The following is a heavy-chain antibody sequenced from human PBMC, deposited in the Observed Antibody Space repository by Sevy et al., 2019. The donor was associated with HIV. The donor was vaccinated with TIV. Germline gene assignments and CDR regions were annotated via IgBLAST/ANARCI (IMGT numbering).Heavy chain of an antibody. D-gene: IGHD6-13*01. V-gene: IGHV5-51*01. CDR2: IYPGDSDT. Sequence: GESLKISCKGSGYSFTSYWIGWVRQMPGKGLEWMGIIYPGDSDTRYSLSFQGQVTISADKSISTAYLQWSSLKASDTAMYYCARQPGSSWYLNWFDPWGQGTLVTVSS. CDR3: ARQPGSSWYLNWFDP. CDR1: GYSFTSYW. J-gene: IGHJ5*02.